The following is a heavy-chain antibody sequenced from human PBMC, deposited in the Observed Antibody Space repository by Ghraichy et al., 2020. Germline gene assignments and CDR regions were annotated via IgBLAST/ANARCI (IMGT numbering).Heavy chain of an antibody. CDR3: ARGGYSHYYYYYMDV. Sequence: SETLSLTCTVSGGSTSSYYWSWIRQPAGKGLEWIGRIYTSGSTNYNPSLKSRVTMSVDTSKNQFSLKLSSVTAADTAVYYCARGGYSHYYYYYMDVWGKGTTVTVSS. J-gene: IGHJ6*03. D-gene: IGHD6-25*01. CDR1: GGSTSSYY. V-gene: IGHV4-4*07. CDR2: IYTSGST.